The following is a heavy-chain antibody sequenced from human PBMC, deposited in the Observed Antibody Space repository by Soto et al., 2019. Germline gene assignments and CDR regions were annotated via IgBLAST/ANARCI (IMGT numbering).Heavy chain of an antibody. CDR1: GGTFSSYT. V-gene: IGHV1-69*02. Sequence: QVQLVQSGAEVKKPGSSVKVSCKASGGTFSSYTISWVRQAPGQGLEWMGRIIPILGIANYAQKFQGRVTITADKSTSTAYMELSSLRSEDTAVYYCASHLVVPAAWDDAFDIWGQGTMVTVSS. J-gene: IGHJ3*02. CDR3: ASHLVVPAAWDDAFDI. CDR2: IIPILGIA. D-gene: IGHD2-2*01.